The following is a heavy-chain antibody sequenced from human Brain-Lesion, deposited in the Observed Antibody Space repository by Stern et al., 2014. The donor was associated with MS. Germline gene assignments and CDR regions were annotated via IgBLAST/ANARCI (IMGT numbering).Heavy chain of an antibody. CDR3: ARHDSVPRPSQLYSARDRGPGYFDY. D-gene: IGHD1-26*01. CDR1: GGSISSSTYY. CDR2: IYYSGIT. V-gene: IGHV4-39*01. Sequence: VQLVESGPGLVKPSETLSLTCTVSGGSISSSTYYWAWIRQAPGKGLEGIGSIYYSGITYYNPYLKRRATFSVDMSKNPFYPKLSSVTAADPAIYYCARHDSVPRPSQLYSARDRGPGYFDYWGQGTLVTVSS. J-gene: IGHJ4*02.